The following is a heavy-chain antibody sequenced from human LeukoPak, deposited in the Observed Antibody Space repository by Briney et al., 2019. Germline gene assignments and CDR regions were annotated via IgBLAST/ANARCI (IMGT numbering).Heavy chain of an antibody. V-gene: IGHV3-23*01. Sequence: HAGGSLRLSCAASGFPFSSYAMSWVRQAPGKGLEWVSAISGSGGSTYYADSVKGRFTISRDNSKNTLYLQMNSLRAEDTAVYYCAKVNRAYYYDSSGYYAMGAFDIWGQGTMVTVSS. J-gene: IGHJ3*02. CDR1: GFPFSSYA. CDR3: AKVNRAYYYDSSGYYAMGAFDI. D-gene: IGHD3-22*01. CDR2: ISGSGGST.